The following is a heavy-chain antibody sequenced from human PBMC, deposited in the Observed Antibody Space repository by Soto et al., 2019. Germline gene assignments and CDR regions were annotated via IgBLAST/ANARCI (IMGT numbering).Heavy chain of an antibody. D-gene: IGHD3-16*01. J-gene: IGHJ4*02. CDR1: GGSIRGYY. CDR2: IYASGST. Sequence: PSESLSLTCTVPGGSIRGYYWSWIRQPAGKGLEWIGRIYASGSTNYNPSLKSRVTMSLDTSKNQFSLKLSSMTAADTAVYYCASLKFTYFDCWGQGTLVTVSS. CDR3: ASLKFTYFDC. V-gene: IGHV4-4*07.